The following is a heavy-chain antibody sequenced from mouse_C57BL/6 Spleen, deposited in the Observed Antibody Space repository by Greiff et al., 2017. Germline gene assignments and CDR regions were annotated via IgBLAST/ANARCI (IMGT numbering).Heavy chain of an antibody. D-gene: IGHD2-4*01. J-gene: IGHJ4*01. V-gene: IGHV1-64*01. CDR3: ARIYYDYEMDY. CDR1: GYTFTSYW. Sequence: VQLKQPGAELVKPGASVKLSCKASGYTFTSYWMHWVKQRPGQGLEWIGMIHPNSGSTNYNEKFKSKATLTVDKSSSTAYMQLSSLTSEDSAVYYCARIYYDYEMDYWGQGTSVTVSS. CDR2: IHPNSGST.